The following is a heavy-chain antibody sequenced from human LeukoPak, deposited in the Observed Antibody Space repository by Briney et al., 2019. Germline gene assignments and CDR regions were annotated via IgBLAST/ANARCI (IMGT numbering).Heavy chain of an antibody. CDR3: ARVSDDSSGYIDY. J-gene: IGHJ4*02. CDR1: GGSFSGYY. V-gene: IGHV4-34*01. Sequence: SETLSLTCAVYGGSFSGYYWGWIRQPPGKGLEWIGEINHSGSTNYNPSLKSRVTISVDTSKNQFSLKLSSVTAADTAVYYCARVSDDSSGYIDYWGQGTLVTVSS. CDR2: INHSGST. D-gene: IGHD3-22*01.